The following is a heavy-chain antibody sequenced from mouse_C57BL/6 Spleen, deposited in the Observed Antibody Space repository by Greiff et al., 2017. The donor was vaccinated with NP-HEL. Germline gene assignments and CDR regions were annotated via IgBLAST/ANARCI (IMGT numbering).Heavy chain of an antibody. CDR1: GYAFTNYL. J-gene: IGHJ4*01. CDR3: AGRGGSVGLDYAMDY. V-gene: IGHV1-54*01. Sequence: QVHVKQSGAELVRPGTSVKVSCKASGYAFTNYLIEWVKQRPGQGLEWIGVINPGSGGTNYNEKFKGKATLTAEKSFSTAYMQLSSLTFEDSAVYFGAGRGGSVGLDYAMDYWGKGTSVTVPS. CDR2: INPGSGGT.